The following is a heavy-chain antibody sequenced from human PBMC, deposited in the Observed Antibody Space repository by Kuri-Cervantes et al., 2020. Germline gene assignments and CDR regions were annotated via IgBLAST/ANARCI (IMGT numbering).Heavy chain of an antibody. CDR3: ARKLAYYFDY. Sequence: GESLKISCAASGFTFSSYSMNWVRQAPGKGLEWVSYISSSSSTIYYADSVKGRFTISRDNAKNSLYLQVNSLRDEDTAVYYCARKLAYYFDYWGQGTLVTVSS. CDR2: ISSSSSTI. J-gene: IGHJ4*02. V-gene: IGHV3-48*02. CDR1: GFTFSSYS. D-gene: IGHD6-13*01.